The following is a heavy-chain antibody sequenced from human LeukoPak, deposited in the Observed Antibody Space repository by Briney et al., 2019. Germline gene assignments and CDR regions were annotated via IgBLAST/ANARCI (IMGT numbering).Heavy chain of an antibody. CDR2: MNSDGSST. CDR1: GFTFSTHA. D-gene: IGHD6-19*01. V-gene: IGHV3-74*01. CDR3: ARALAVAGTGGFDP. Sequence: GGSLRLSCAASGFTFSTHAMNWVRQAPGKGLVWVSRMNSDGSSTSYADSVKGRFTISRDNAKNTLYLQMNSLRAEDTAVYYCARALAVAGTGGFDPWGQGTLVTVSS. J-gene: IGHJ5*02.